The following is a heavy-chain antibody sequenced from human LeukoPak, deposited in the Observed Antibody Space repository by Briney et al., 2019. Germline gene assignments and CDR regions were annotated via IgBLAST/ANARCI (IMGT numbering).Heavy chain of an antibody. V-gene: IGHV3-23*01. CDR1: GFTFSSYA. CDR2: INNGGYNT. Sequence: GGSLRLSCAASGFTFSSYAMSWVRQAPGKGLEWVSAINNGGYNTYYTDSVKGRFTISRDNSKNTLYLQMNSLRAEDTAVYYCAKDSKEKRTTVTGEGFDCWGQGTLVTVSS. D-gene: IGHD6-19*01. CDR3: AKDSKEKRTTVTGEGFDC. J-gene: IGHJ4*02.